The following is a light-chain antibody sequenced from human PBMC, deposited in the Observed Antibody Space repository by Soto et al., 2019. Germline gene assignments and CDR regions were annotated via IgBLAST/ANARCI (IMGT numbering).Light chain of an antibody. Sequence: DIRMTQSPSTLSASVGDRVTITCRASQTISNWLAWYQQKPGKAPKVLIFVASTLDGGVPSRFSGRRSGTDFALTISILQPSDFETYYCQQYNTSPYPFGEGNTVPI. J-gene: IGKJ4*01. CDR3: QQYNTSPYP. CDR2: VAS. V-gene: IGKV1-5*01. CDR1: QTISNW.